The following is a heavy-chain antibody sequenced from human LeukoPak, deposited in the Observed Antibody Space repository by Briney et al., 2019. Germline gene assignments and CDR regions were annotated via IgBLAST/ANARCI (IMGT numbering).Heavy chain of an antibody. CDR2: ISGSGGST. V-gene: IGHV3-23*01. J-gene: IGHJ4*02. CDR3: AKDLYYYDSSGYPSLFDY. CDR1: GFTFSSYW. D-gene: IGHD3-22*01. Sequence: PGGSLRLSCAASGFTFSSYWMSWVRQAPGKGLEWVSAISGSGGSTYYADSVKGRFTISRDNSKNTLYLQMNSLRAEDTAVYYCAKDLYYYDSSGYPSLFDYWGQGTLDTVSS.